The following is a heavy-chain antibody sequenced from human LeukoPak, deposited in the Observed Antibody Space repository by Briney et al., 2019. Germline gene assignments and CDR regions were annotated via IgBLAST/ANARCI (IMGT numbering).Heavy chain of an antibody. D-gene: IGHD5-12*01. CDR1: GFTFSHCW. CDR2: VTHDGSST. V-gene: IGHV3-74*01. Sequence: PGGSLRLSCAAAGFTFSHCWMHWFRQVPGKGLVWVARVTHDGSSTSYADSVKGRFTISRDNAKNTLYLEMNSLRVEDTAVYYCVRDTTPFGYSYDSWGQGTLVTVSS. CDR3: VRDTTPFGYSYDS. J-gene: IGHJ4*02.